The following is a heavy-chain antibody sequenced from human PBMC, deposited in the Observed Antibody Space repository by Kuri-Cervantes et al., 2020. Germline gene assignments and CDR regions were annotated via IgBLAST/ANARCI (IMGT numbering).Heavy chain of an antibody. CDR3: ARWGSGWYYFDY. CDR1: GGSISSYY. D-gene: IGHD6-19*01. CDR2: INHSGST. J-gene: IGHJ4*02. Sequence: SETLSLTCTVSGGSISSYYWSWIRQPPGKGLEWIGEINHSGSTNYNPSLKSRVTISVDTSKNQFSLKLSSVTAADTAVYYCARWGSGWYYFDYWGQGTLVTVSS. V-gene: IGHV4-34*01.